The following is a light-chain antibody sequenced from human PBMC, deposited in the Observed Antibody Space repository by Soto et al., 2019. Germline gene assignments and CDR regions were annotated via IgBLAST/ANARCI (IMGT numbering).Light chain of an antibody. CDR1: VSDVGGYNY. J-gene: IGLJ1*01. V-gene: IGLV2-11*01. Sequence: QPALTQPRSLSGSPGQSVTISCTGTVSDVGGYNYVSWYQQHPGKAPKLMIYDVSKRPSGVPGRFSGSKSGNTASLTISGLQAEDEADYYCCSYAGSYTYVFRTGTKVTVL. CDR2: DVS. CDR3: CSYAGSYTYV.